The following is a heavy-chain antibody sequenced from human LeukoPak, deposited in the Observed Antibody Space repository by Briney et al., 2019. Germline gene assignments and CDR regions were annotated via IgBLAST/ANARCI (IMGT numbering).Heavy chain of an antibody. CDR2: SSASGGST. Sequence: PGGSLRLPCAASGFTFSNYAMSWVRQAPGKGLEWVSASSASGGSTYYADSVKGRFTISVDNSKNTLYLKMTSLRAEDTAVYYCAKEGIVVVPAAKYMDVWGKGTTVTVTS. CDR3: AKEGIVVVPAAKYMDV. CDR1: GFTFSNYA. V-gene: IGHV3-23*01. J-gene: IGHJ6*03. D-gene: IGHD2-2*01.